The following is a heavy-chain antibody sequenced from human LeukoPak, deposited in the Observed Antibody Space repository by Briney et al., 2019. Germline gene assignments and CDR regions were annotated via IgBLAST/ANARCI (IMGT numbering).Heavy chain of an antibody. CDR2: IYPGDSDT. D-gene: IGHD6-19*01. CDR1: GYSFTSYW. J-gene: IGHJ4*02. CDR3: ARHVGSGWSTFDY. Sequence: GESLKISCKGSGYSFTSYWIGWVRQMPGKGLEWMGIIYPGDSDTRYSPSFQGQVTISADKSISTAYLQWGSLRASDTAMYYCARHVGSGWSTFDYWGQGTLVTVSS. V-gene: IGHV5-51*01.